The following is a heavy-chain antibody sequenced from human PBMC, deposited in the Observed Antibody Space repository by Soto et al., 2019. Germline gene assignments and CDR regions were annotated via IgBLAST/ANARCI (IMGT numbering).Heavy chain of an antibody. J-gene: IGHJ5*02. Sequence: QVQLVESGGGVVQPGRSLRLSCAASGFTFSSYGMHWVRQAPGKGLEWVAVISDDGSNKYYADSVKGRFTTSRDNSKNTLYLQMNSLRAEDTAVYYCAKDRPPYDSRPVGPWGQGTLVTVSS. V-gene: IGHV3-30*18. CDR1: GFTFSSYG. CDR2: ISDDGSNK. D-gene: IGHD3-22*01. CDR3: AKDRPPYDSRPVGP.